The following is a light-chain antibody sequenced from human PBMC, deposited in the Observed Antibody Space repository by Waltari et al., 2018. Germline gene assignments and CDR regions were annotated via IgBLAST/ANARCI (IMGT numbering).Light chain of an antibody. Sequence: EIVLTPSPGTLSLSPGDRATLSCRTSQSSTSYSLAWYQQKPCQAPRLLIYGASSRATGIPDRFSGSGSGTDFTLTISRLEPEDFAVYYCQQDGGSPPLTCGGGTKVEIK. CDR2: GAS. CDR1: QSSTSYS. J-gene: IGKJ4*01. CDR3: QQDGGSPPLT. V-gene: IGKV3-20*01.